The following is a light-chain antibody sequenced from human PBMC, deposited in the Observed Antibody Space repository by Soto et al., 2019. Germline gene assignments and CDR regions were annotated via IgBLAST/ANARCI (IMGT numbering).Light chain of an antibody. Sequence: DIQMTQSPPILSASVGDRVTMTCRASQSISSRLAWYQQKPGRAPKLLIYKASTLETAVPSRFSGSGSGTEFTITISSLQPDDFATYYCQQYNTYSSFGPGTKVDMK. J-gene: IGKJ3*01. CDR2: KAS. CDR3: QQYNTYSS. CDR1: QSISSR. V-gene: IGKV1-5*03.